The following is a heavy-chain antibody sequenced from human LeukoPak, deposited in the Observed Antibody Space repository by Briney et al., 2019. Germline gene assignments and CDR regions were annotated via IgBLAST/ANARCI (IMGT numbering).Heavy chain of an antibody. CDR1: GGSISSYY. V-gene: IGHV4-59*01. J-gene: IGHJ6*03. CDR2: IYYSGST. CDR3: ARRGGGNGYCYMDV. Sequence: SQTLSLTCTVSGGSISSYYSSWIRQPPGKGLEWIGYIYYSGSTNYNPSLKSRVTISVDTSKNQFSLKLRSVTAADAAVYYCARRGGGNGYCYMDVWGKGTTVIVSS. D-gene: IGHD4-23*01.